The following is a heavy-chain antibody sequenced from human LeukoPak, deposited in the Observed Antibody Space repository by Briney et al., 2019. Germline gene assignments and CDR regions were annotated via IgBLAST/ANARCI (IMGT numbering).Heavy chain of an antibody. D-gene: IGHD6-19*01. Sequence: GGSLRLSCAASGFTFSSYGMHWVRQAPGKGLEWVAVIWYDGSNKYYADSVKGRFTISRDNSKNTLYLQMNSLRAEDTAVYYCAKDRAVAGTFHFDYWGPGTLVTVSS. J-gene: IGHJ4*02. CDR3: AKDRAVAGTFHFDY. CDR1: GFTFSSYG. CDR2: IWYDGSNK. V-gene: IGHV3-33*06.